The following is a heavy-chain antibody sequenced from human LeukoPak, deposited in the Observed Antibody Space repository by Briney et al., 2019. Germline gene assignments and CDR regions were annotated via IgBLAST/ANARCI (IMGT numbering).Heavy chain of an antibody. J-gene: IGHJ4*02. Sequence: QPGGSLGLSCAASGFTFSSYEMNWVRQAPGKGLEWVSAISGSGGSTYYADSVKGRFTISRDNSKNTLYLQMNSLRAEDTAVYYCAKDSLRYFDWLSDFDYWGQGTLVTVSS. D-gene: IGHD3-9*01. CDR2: ISGSGGST. CDR1: GFTFSSYE. V-gene: IGHV3-23*01. CDR3: AKDSLRYFDWLSDFDY.